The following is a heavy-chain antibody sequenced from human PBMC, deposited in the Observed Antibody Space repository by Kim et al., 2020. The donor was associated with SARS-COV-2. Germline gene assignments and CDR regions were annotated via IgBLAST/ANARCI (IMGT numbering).Heavy chain of an antibody. CDR2: ISSNGGST. CDR1: GFTFSSYA. Sequence: GGSLRLSCVASGFTFSSYAMHWVRQAPGKGLEYVSAISSNGGSTYYANSVKGRFTISRDNSKNTLYLQMGSLRAEDMAVYYCARDARGRGYPAFVYYYYYYYMDVWGKGTTVTVSS. D-gene: IGHD3-22*01. CDR3: ARDARGRGYPAFVYYYYYYYMDV. V-gene: IGHV3-64*01. J-gene: IGHJ6*03.